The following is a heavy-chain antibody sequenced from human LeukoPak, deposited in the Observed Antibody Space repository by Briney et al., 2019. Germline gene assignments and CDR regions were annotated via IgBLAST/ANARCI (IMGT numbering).Heavy chain of an antibody. J-gene: IGHJ4*02. Sequence: PSETLSLTCAVSGGSISSSNWWSWVRQPPGKGLEWIGEIYHSGSTNYNPSLKSRVTISVDKSKNQFSLKLSSVTAADTAVYYCASGSSSWYNRFDYWGQGTLVTVSS. D-gene: IGHD6-13*01. CDR1: GGSISSSNW. V-gene: IGHV4-4*02. CDR3: ASGSSSWYNRFDY. CDR2: IYHSGST.